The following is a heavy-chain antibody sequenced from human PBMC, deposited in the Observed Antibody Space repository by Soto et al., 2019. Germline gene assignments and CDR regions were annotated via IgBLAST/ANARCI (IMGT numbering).Heavy chain of an antibody. CDR1: GFTFSSYA. Sequence: GGSLRLSCAASGFTFSSYAMSWVRKAPGKGLEWVSAISGSGGSTYYADSVKGRFTISRDNSKNTLYLQMNSLRAEDTAVYYCAKERRIAVAGRWFDYWGQGTLVTVSS. J-gene: IGHJ4*02. CDR3: AKERRIAVAGRWFDY. V-gene: IGHV3-23*01. CDR2: ISGSGGST. D-gene: IGHD6-19*01.